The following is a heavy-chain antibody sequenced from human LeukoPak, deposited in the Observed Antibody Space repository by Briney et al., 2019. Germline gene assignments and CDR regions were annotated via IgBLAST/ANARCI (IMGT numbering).Heavy chain of an antibody. CDR1: GGSISPYY. CDR3: ARDGGSSWTYDY. CDR2: IYYSGST. J-gene: IGHJ4*02. V-gene: IGHV4-59*01. D-gene: IGHD6-13*01. Sequence: KPSETLSLTCTVSGGSISPYYWSWIRQPPGKGLEWIGYIYYSGSTNYNPSLKGRVTISADTSKNQFSLKLSSVTAADTAVYYCARDGGSSWTYDYWGQGTLVTVSS.